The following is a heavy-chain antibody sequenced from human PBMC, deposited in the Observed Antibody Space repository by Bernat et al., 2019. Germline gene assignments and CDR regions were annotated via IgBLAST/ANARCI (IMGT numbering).Heavy chain of an antibody. CDR1: GFTFSTYP. V-gene: IGHV3-64*01. CDR2: ISGSGRDT. J-gene: IGHJ3*02. CDR3: ARALRIVGLVSTHDFDDS. D-gene: IGHD3-3*01. Sequence: EEQLVESGGGLVQPGGSLRLSCAASGFTFSTYPMHWVRQAPGKGLEYVSAISGSGRDTYYINSVKGRFTIYRDNSKNTLYLKMDSLMAEDRAVYFCARALRIVGLVSTHDFDDSWGKGTMGTV.